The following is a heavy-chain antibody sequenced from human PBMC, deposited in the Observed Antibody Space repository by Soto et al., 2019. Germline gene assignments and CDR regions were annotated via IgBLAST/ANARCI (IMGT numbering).Heavy chain of an antibody. CDR2: ISYDGSNK. CDR1: GFTFNNYA. V-gene: IGHV3-30-3*01. Sequence: QVQLVESGGGVVQPGRSLRLSCAASGFTFNNYAMHWVRQAPGKGLEWVAVISYDGSNKYYADSVKGRFTISRDNSKNTLYLQMNSLRAEDTAVYYCARDGVDIVATIQLDYWGQGTLVTVS. CDR3: ARDGVDIVATIQLDY. D-gene: IGHD5-12*01. J-gene: IGHJ4*02.